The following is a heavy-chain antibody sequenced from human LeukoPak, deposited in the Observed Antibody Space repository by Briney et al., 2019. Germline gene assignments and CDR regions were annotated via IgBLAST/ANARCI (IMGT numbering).Heavy chain of an antibody. CDR3: ARGRDSGITVTSAPLWDY. Sequence: GASVTVSCKASGYTVTGYYMHWVRQAPGQGLEWMGWINPNSGGTNYAQKFQGRVTMTRDTSISTAYMELSRLRSDDTAVYHCARGRDSGITVTSAPLWDYWGQGTLVTVSS. CDR2: INPNSGGT. J-gene: IGHJ4*02. CDR1: GYTVTGYY. V-gene: IGHV1-2*02. D-gene: IGHD1-20*01.